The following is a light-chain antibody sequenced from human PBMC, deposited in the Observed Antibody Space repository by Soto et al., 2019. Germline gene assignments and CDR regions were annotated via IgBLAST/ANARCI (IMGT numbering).Light chain of an antibody. V-gene: IGLV2-23*01. CDR3: CSTAPSRPFV. CDR1: SSAVGSYRL. J-gene: IGLJ1*01. CDR2: EGS. Sequence: QSALTQPASGSGSPGQSITISCTGSSSAVGSYRLVSWYQHHPGKVPKLIIYEGSKRPSGVSNRFSGSEPGNTASLTISGLQAEDEADYYCCSTAPSRPFVFRTATKVTLL.